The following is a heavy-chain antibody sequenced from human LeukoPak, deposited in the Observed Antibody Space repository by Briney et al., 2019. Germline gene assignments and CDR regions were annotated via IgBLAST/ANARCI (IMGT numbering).Heavy chain of an antibody. Sequence: SVKVSCKASGGTFSSYAISWVRQAPGQGLEWMGGIIPIFGTANYAQKFQGRVTITTDESTSTAYMELSSLRSEDTAVYYCARVGLETTPAWFDPWGQGTLVTVSS. J-gene: IGHJ5*02. CDR3: ARVGLETTPAWFDP. CDR2: IIPIFGTA. CDR1: GGTFSSYA. V-gene: IGHV1-69*05. D-gene: IGHD5-24*01.